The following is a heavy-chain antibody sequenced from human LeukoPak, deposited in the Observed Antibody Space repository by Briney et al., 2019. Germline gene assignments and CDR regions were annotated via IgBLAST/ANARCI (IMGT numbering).Heavy chain of an antibody. Sequence: PSQTLSLTCTVSGGSISSGGYYWSWIRQHPGKGLEWIGYIYYSGSTYYNPSLKSRVTISVDTSKNQFSLKLSSVTAADTAVYYCARRRPYDSSGYYYSMIDYWGQGTLVTVSS. CDR2: IYYSGST. D-gene: IGHD3-22*01. J-gene: IGHJ4*02. CDR1: GGSISSGGYY. V-gene: IGHV4-31*03. CDR3: ARRRPYDSSGYYYSMIDY.